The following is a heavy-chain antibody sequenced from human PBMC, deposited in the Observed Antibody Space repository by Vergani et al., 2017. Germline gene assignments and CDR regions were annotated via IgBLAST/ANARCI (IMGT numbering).Heavy chain of an antibody. CDR3: ASSPPCVDPGGYDYYYMGV. V-gene: IGHV4-59*01. CDR1: GGSISSYY. D-gene: IGHD4-23*01. CDR2: IYYSGST. Sequence: QVQLQESGPGLVKPSETLSLTCTVSGGSISSYYWSWIRQPPGKGLEWIGYIYYSGSTNYNPSLKSRVTISVDTSKNQFSLKLSSVTAAATAVYYCASSPPCVDPGGYDYYYMGVWGKGTTVT. J-gene: IGHJ6*03.